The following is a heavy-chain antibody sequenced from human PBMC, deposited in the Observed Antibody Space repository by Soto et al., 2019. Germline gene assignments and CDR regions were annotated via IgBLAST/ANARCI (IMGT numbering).Heavy chain of an antibody. CDR3: AKRALSYAGEIDN. CDR1: GFTFSSYS. J-gene: IGHJ4*02. V-gene: IGHV3-23*01. D-gene: IGHD2-21*01. Sequence: PVGSLRLSCAASGFTFSSYSMGWVRQAPGKGLEWVSAISGRDDSTYHADSVRGRFTISRDNSKNTLYLQMSSLRAEDTAIYYCAKRALSYAGEIDNWGQGTLVTVSS. CDR2: ISGRDDST.